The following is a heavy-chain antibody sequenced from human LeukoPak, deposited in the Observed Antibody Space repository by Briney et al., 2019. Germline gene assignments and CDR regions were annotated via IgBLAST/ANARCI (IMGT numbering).Heavy chain of an antibody. J-gene: IGHJ4*02. V-gene: IGHV4-39*01. CDR3: ASEGGYSYDPAY. CDR2: IYYSGST. Sequence: PGGSLRLSCAASGFTFSSYAMSWIRQPPGKGLEWIGSIYYSGSTYYNPSLKSRVTISVDTSKNQFSLKLSSVTAADTAVYYCASEGGYSYDPAYWGQGTLVTVSS. D-gene: IGHD5-18*01. CDR1: GFTFSSYA.